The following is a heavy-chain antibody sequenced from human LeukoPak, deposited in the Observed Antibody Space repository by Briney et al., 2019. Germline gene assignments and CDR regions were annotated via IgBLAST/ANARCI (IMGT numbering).Heavy chain of an antibody. V-gene: IGHV1-58*01. J-gene: IGHJ4*02. Sequence: SVKVSFTASGFTFTSSAGQWVRQSRGQRLEWIGWIVVGSGNTNYAQKFQERVTITRDMSTSTAYMELSSLRSEDTAVYYCHVLLWFGESARDYWGQGTLVTVSS. CDR2: IVVGSGNT. D-gene: IGHD3-10*01. CDR3: HVLLWFGESARDY. CDR1: GFTFTSSA.